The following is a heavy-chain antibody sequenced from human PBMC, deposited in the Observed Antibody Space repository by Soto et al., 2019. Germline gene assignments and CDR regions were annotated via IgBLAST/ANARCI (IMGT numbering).Heavy chain of an antibody. CDR3: ARDHDSRTYYRRVDY. Sequence: EVQLVESGGGLVKPGGSLRLSCAASGFTFISYSMNWVRQAPGKGLEWVSSISSGSSYISYAESVKGRFTISRDNAKNSLYLQMISMRAEDTAVYYGARDHDSRTYYRRVDYWGQGPLLPVSS. D-gene: IGHD3-22*01. CDR1: GFTFISYS. V-gene: IGHV3-21*02. CDR2: ISSGSSYI. J-gene: IGHJ4*02.